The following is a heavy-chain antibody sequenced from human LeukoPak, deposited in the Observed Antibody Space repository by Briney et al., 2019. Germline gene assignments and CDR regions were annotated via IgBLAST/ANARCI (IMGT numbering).Heavy chain of an antibody. CDR2: IYPGDSDT. Sequence: GESLKISCKGSGYIFTTYWIGWVRQMPGKGLEWMGIIYPGDSDTRYSPSFQGQVTISADKSISTAYLQWSSLKASDTAMYYCARDSSGYYPPYYFDYWGQGTLVTVSS. J-gene: IGHJ4*02. D-gene: IGHD3-22*01. V-gene: IGHV5-51*01. CDR3: ARDSSGYYPPYYFDY. CDR1: GYIFTTYW.